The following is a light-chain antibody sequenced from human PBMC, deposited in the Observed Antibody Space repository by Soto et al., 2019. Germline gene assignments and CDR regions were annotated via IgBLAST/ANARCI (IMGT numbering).Light chain of an antibody. CDR2: DAS. CDR1: QSISNW. Sequence: DIQMTQSPSILSASVGDRVTITCRASQSISNWLAWYQQKPGRAPKVLIYDASSLQSGVPSRFSGSGSGTITISSLHHDDIATYYCQQYKSYSYTFGQGTNLEI. V-gene: IGKV1-5*01. CDR3: QQYKSYSYT. J-gene: IGKJ2*01.